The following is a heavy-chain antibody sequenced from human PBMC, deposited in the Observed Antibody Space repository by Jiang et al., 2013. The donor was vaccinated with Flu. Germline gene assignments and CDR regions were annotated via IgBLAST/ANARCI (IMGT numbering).Heavy chain of an antibody. V-gene: IGHV3-9*01. Sequence: RLSCAASGFTFEDYAMHWVRQAPGKGLEWVSGIGWDSQAIVYADSVRGRFIVSRDSAKNSLYLQMNTLRGEDTAFYYCAKDIGPGDKIVSTILDSWGQGILVTVSS. D-gene: IGHD5/OR15-5a*01. CDR3: AKDIGPGDKIVSTILDS. CDR2: IGWDSQAI. CDR1: GFTFEDYA. J-gene: IGHJ4*02.